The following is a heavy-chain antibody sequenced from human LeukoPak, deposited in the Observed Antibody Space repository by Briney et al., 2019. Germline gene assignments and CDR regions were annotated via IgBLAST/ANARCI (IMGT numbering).Heavy chain of an antibody. D-gene: IGHD3-22*01. CDR2: IYGGRNNT. Sequence: GGSLRLSCTVSGFTVSNNYMSWVRQAPGKGLEWVSVIYGGRNNTVYADSVKGRFTISRDNSRNTIYLQIDSLRAEDTATYYCARDSRQDYYDSSGYLWFAFDIWGQGTMVTVSS. CDR1: GFTVSNNY. V-gene: IGHV3-53*01. J-gene: IGHJ3*02. CDR3: ARDSRQDYYDSSGYLWFAFDI.